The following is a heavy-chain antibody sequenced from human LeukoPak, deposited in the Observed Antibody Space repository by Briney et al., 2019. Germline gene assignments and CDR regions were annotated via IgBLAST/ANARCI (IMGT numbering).Heavy chain of an antibody. Sequence: PSETLSLTCTVSGGSISSNYWSWIRQPPGKGLEWIGYIYYSGSTNYNPSLKSRVTISVDTSKNQFSLKLSSVTAADTAVYYCARHRYSSGWYYFDYWGQGTLVTVSS. CDR3: ARHRYSSGWYYFDY. V-gene: IGHV4-59*08. D-gene: IGHD6-19*01. CDR1: GGSISSNY. J-gene: IGHJ4*02. CDR2: IYYSGST.